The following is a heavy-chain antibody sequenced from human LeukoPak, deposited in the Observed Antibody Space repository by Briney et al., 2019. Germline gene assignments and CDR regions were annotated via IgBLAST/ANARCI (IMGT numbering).Heavy chain of an antibody. CDR1: GYTFTRYG. V-gene: IGHV1-2*02. D-gene: IGHD1-26*01. J-gene: IGHJ4*02. CDR3: ARLSHDTTSA. Sequence: ASVKVSCKTSGYTFTRYGMHWVRQAPGQGLEWMGWINPTTGGTNYAQHFQGRVSVTLDTSVSTAYMELSRLTFDDTALYYCARLSHDTTSAWGQGTPVTDSS. CDR2: INPTTGGT.